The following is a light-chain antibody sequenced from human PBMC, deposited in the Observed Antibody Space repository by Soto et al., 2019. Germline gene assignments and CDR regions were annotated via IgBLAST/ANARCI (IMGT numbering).Light chain of an antibody. CDR1: PSVTNY. CDR3: HQRNIWPPVT. J-gene: IGKJ5*01. V-gene: IGKV3-11*01. Sequence: EIVLTQSPATLSLSPGERATLSCRASPSVTNYLAWYQQKPGQAPRLVIYGAFNRATGIPARFSGSGSGTDFTLTISSLEPEDFAVYYCHQRNIWPPVTFGQGTRLEL. CDR2: GAF.